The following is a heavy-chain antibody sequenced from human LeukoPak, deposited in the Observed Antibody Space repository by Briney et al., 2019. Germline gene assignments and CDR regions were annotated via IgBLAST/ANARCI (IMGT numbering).Heavy chain of an antibody. CDR1: GFTFSTYW. CDR3: ARDTSRSIAAAGRSDY. CDR2: IKQDGSER. D-gene: IGHD6-6*01. J-gene: IGHJ4*02. V-gene: IGHV3-7*01. Sequence: GGSLRLSCAASGFTFSTYWMSWVRQAPGKGLEWVANIKQDGSERHYVDSVMGRFTISRDNVKNSLYLQMNSLRAEDTAVYYCARDTSRSIAAAGRSDYWGQGTLVTVSS.